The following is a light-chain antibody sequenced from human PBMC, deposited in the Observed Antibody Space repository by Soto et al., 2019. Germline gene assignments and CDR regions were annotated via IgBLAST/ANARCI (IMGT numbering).Light chain of an antibody. CDR3: QQYGNSPLT. CDR1: QSISSSF. V-gene: IGKV3-20*01. Sequence: EIALTQSPGTLSLSPGERAALSCKASQSISSSFLAWYQQKHGHSPRLLIYGTSSRATGIPDRFSGSGSGTDFTLTISRLEPDDFALYYCQQYGNSPLTFGQGAKVDI. J-gene: IGKJ1*01. CDR2: GTS.